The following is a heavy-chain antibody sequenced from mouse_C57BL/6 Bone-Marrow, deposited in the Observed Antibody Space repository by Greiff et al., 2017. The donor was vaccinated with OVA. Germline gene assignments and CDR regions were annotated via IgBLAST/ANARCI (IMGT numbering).Heavy chain of an antibody. J-gene: IGHJ2*01. CDR2: ISSGGSYT. CDR1: GFTFSSYG. CDR3: ARQKPDFDY. Sequence: DVHLVESGGDLVKPGGSLKLSCAASGFTFSSYGMSWVRQTPDKRLEWVATISSGGSYTYYPDSVKGRFTISRDNAKNTLYLQMSSLKSEDTAMYYCARQKPDFDYWGQGTTLTVSS. V-gene: IGHV5-6*01.